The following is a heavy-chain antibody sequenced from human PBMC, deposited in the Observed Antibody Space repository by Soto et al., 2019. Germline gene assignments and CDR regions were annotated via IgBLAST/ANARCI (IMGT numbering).Heavy chain of an antibody. CDR3: ARRQQLTSYYYYGMDV. CDR2: IIPIFDTT. Sequence: QVQLVQSGAEVKKPGSSVKVSCKASGGTFSSYAISWVRQAPGQGLEWMGGIIPIFDTTNYAQKFQGRVTITADESTSTAYMELSSLRSEETAVYYCARRQQLTSYYYYGMDVWGQGTTVTVSS. V-gene: IGHV1-69*12. CDR1: GGTFSSYA. J-gene: IGHJ6*02. D-gene: IGHD6-13*01.